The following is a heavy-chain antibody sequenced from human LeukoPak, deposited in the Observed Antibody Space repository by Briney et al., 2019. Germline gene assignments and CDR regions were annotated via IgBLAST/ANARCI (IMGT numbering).Heavy chain of an antibody. D-gene: IGHD6-19*01. Sequence: ASVKVSCKSSGYSFTSYGITWVRQAPGQGLEWMGWINPYNGNTNYAHKLQGRVTMTTDTSTSTAYMDLRSLRSDDTAVYYCARERSGWFFSNWGQGTLVTVSS. V-gene: IGHV1-18*01. CDR2: INPYNGNT. J-gene: IGHJ4*02. CDR3: ARERSGWFFSN. CDR1: GYSFTSYG.